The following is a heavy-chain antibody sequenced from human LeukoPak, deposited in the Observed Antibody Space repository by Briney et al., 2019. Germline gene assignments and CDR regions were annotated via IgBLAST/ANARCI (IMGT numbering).Heavy chain of an antibody. CDR2: IYPGDSDT. CDR1: GYSFANSW. V-gene: IGHV5-51*01. J-gene: IGHJ4*02. Sequence: GESLKISCKGSGYSFANSWIAWVRQMPGKGLEWMGIIYPGDSDTRYSPSFQGQVTISADKSISTAYLQWNSLKASDTAMYYCGRSGYSGYECDYWGQGTLVTASS. CDR3: GRSGYSGYECDY. D-gene: IGHD5-12*01.